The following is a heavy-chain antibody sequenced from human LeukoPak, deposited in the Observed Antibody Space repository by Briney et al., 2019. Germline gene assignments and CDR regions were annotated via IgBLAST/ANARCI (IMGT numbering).Heavy chain of an antibody. CDR1: AFSVSTNY. CDR3: AGYGGSYPYYMDV. Sequence: GGSLRLSCAASAFSVSTNYMSWVRQAPGKGLEWVSGIYTVGTTYYADSVKGRFTISRDTSTNTLYLQLNSLRAEDTATYYCAGYGGSYPYYMDVWGKGTTVTLSS. D-gene: IGHD1-26*01. CDR2: IYTVGTT. J-gene: IGHJ6*03. V-gene: IGHV3-66*01.